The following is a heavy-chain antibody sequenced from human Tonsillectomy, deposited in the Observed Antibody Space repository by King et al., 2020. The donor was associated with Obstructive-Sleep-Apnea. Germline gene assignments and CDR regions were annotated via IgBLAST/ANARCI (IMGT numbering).Heavy chain of an antibody. D-gene: IGHD6-19*01. CDR3: AKDLSSGWYGPVDY. CDR1: GFTFDDYA. CDR2: ISWNSGRI. J-gene: IGHJ4*02. V-gene: IGHV3-9*01. Sequence: VQLVESGGGLVQPGRSLRLSCAASGFTFDDYAMHWVRQAPGKGLEWVSGISWNSGRIGYADSVKGRFTISRDNAKNSLILQMNSLRTEDTALYYCAKDLSSGWYGPVDYWGQGTLVTVSS.